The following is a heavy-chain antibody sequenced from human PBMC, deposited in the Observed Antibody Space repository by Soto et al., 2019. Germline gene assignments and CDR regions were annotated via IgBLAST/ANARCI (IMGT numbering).Heavy chain of an antibody. V-gene: IGHV1-18*01. Sequence: ASVKVSCKASGYTFTSYGISLVRQAPGQGLEWMGWISAYNGNTNYAQKLQGRVTMTTDTSTSTAYMELRSLRSDDTAVYYCARVRRITIFGEYYFDYWGQGTLVTSPQ. CDR3: ARVRRITIFGEYYFDY. CDR1: GYTFTSYG. J-gene: IGHJ4*02. CDR2: ISAYNGNT. D-gene: IGHD3-3*01.